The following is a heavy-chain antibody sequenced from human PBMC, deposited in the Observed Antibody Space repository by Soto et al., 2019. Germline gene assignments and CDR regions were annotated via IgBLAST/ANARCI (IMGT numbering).Heavy chain of an antibody. J-gene: IGHJ6*03. CDR2: IKQDGSEK. CDR3: AREGIITMVRGVINYYYYMDV. Sequence: GGSLRLSCAASGFTFSSYWMSWVRQAPGKGLEWVANIKQDGSEKYYVDSVKGRFTISRDNAKNSLYLQMNSLRAEDTAVYYCAREGIITMVRGVINYYYYMDVWGKGTTVTVSS. D-gene: IGHD3-10*01. V-gene: IGHV3-7*01. CDR1: GFTFSSYW.